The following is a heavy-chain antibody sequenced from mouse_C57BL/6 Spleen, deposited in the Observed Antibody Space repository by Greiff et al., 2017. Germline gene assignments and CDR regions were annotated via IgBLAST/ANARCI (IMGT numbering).Heavy chain of an antibody. V-gene: IGHV1-81*01. CDR3: ARGDTTVVARNWYFEV. CDR1: GYTFTSYG. CDR2: IYPRSGNT. J-gene: IGHJ1*03. Sequence: QVQLKQSGAELARPGASVKLSCKASGYTFTSYGISWVKQRTGQGLEWIGEIYPRSGNTYYNEKFKGKATLTADKSSSTAYMELRSLTSEDAAVYVCARGDTTVVARNWYFEVWGTGTTVTVAS. D-gene: IGHD1-1*01.